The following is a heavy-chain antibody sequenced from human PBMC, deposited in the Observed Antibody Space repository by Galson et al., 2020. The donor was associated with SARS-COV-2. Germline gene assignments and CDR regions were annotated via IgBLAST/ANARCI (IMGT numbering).Heavy chain of an antibody. V-gene: IGHV3-53*01. CDR3: AREKTWSYDY. D-gene: IGHD2-8*02. CDR1: GFSVSNNF. J-gene: IGHJ4*02. Sequence: GESLKISCAAAGFSVSNNFMSWLRQTPEKGLEWVSDIYSGGNTYYAESVVGRFSISRDSSRNTLYLQMNYLRVEDTAVYYCAREKTWSYDYWGQGIVVTVSS. CDR2: IYSGGNT.